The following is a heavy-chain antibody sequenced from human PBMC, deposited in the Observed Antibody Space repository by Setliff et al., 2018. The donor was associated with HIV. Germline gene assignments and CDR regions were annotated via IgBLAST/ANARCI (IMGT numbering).Heavy chain of an antibody. J-gene: IGHJ4*02. V-gene: IGHV4-4*07. CDR1: DSGTYY. CDR3: AQLGMVDDFDY. CDR2: VSSRGDT. Sequence: PSETLSLTCTVSDSGTYYWSWIRQPAGKGLEWIGRVSSRGDTNYNPSLESRVTISVDTSKNHFSLKLRSVTAADTAVYYCAQLGMVDDFDYWGQGTLVTVSS. D-gene: IGHD1-1*01.